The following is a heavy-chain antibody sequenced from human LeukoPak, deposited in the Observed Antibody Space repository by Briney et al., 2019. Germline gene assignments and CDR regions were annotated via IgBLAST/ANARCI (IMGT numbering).Heavy chain of an antibody. D-gene: IGHD4-17*01. J-gene: IGHJ4*02. CDR3: ARDRSGDYGVDY. CDR2: FYTTGRT. V-gene: IGHV4-4*07. CDR1: GGSISNYS. Sequence: SETLSLTCTVPGGSISNYSWSWIRQPAGKGLEWVGRFYTTGRTNYNPSLKSRVTMSVDTSKNQFSLKLNSVTAADTAIYYCARDRSGDYGVDYWGQGTLVTVSS.